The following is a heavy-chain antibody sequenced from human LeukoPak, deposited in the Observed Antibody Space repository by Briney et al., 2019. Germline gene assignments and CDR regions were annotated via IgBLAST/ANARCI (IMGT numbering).Heavy chain of an antibody. CDR2: ITGSSSTI. J-gene: IGHJ4*02. CDR1: GFTFSDYS. Sequence: GGSLRLSCAASGFTFSDYSMNWVRQAPGKGLEWVSYITGSSSTIYYADSVKGRFTISRDNAKKSLYLQMNSLRDEDTAVYYCAREWDYWGQGTLATVSS. CDR3: AREWDY. V-gene: IGHV3-48*02.